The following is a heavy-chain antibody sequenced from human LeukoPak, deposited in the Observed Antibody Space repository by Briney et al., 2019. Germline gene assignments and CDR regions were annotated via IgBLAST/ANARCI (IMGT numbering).Heavy chain of an antibody. D-gene: IGHD2-15*01. CDR3: ARVCGCGSGVCYAFDI. CDR2: IYTSGST. CDR1: GGSITYGSYY. J-gene: IGHJ3*02. V-gene: IGHV4-61*02. Sequence: SETLSLTCTVSGGSITYGSYYWTWIRQPAGKGLEWNGRIYTSGSTYYTPSLKNRVTISVDTSQNPFSLTFSSLTAAAPAAYYCARVCGCGSGVCYAFDIWGQGTMVIVSS.